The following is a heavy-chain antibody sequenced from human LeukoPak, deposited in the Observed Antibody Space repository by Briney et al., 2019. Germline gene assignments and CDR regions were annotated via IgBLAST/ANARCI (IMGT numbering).Heavy chain of an antibody. CDR2: IYYSGST. Sequence: SETLSLTCAVYGGSFSGYYWGWIRQPPGKGLEWIGSIYYSGSTYYNPSLKSRVTISVDTSKNQFSLKLSSVTAADTAVYYCASQGNVEMATISGGGLPFLDYWGQGTLVTVSS. CDR3: ASQGNVEMATISGGGLPFLDY. J-gene: IGHJ4*02. V-gene: IGHV4-39*01. CDR1: GGSFSGYY. D-gene: IGHD5-24*01.